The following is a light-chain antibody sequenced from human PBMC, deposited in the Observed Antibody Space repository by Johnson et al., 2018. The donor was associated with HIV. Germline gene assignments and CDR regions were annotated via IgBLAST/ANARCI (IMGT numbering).Light chain of an antibody. CDR2: ENN. Sequence: QPVLTQPPSVSAAPGQKVTISCSGSNSNIGNNYVSWYQQLPGTAPKLLIYENNKRPSGIPDRFSGSKSGTSATLGITGLQTGDEADYYCGTCDSSLSAGFFGTGTKVTVL. CDR1: NSNIGNNY. CDR3: GTCDSSLSAGF. V-gene: IGLV1-51*02. J-gene: IGLJ1*01.